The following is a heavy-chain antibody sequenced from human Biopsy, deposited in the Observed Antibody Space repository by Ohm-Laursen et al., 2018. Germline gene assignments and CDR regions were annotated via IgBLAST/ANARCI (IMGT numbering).Heavy chain of an antibody. D-gene: IGHD5-12*01. Sequence: SLRLSCSASGFTFSRYDMSWVRQAPGKGLEWVSAISGSGRTYYADSVKGRFTISRDNSKNTLYLQMSSLRAEDTALYYCAKCMTYSGDGIDYWGQGTLVTVSS. CDR2: ISGSGRT. J-gene: IGHJ4*02. CDR1: GFTFSRYD. CDR3: AKCMTYSGDGIDY. V-gene: IGHV3-23*01.